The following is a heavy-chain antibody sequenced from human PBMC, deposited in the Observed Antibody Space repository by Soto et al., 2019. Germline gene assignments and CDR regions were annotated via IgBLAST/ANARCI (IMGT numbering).Heavy chain of an antibody. CDR2: IKQDGSEK. D-gene: IGHD3-22*01. Sequence: PGGSLRLSCAASGFTFSSYWMIWVRQAPGKGLEWVANIKQDGSEKYYVDSVKGRFTISRDNAKNSLYLQMNSLRAEDTAVYYCARDYPYYYDSSGYPPTDYYYYGMDVWGQGTTVTV. V-gene: IGHV3-7*03. CDR3: ARDYPYYYDSSGYPPTDYYYYGMDV. J-gene: IGHJ6*02. CDR1: GFTFSSYW.